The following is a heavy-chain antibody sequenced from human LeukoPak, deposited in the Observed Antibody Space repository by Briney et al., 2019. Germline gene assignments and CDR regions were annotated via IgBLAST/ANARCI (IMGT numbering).Heavy chain of an antibody. Sequence: PGGSLRLSCVASGFTFGSYGMHWVRQAPGKGLEWVTFIRYDGSNKNYADSGKGRFTISRDNSKNTLYLQMNSLRPEDTAMYYCAKVGRYYDFWSGYHDNWYFDLWGRGALVTVSS. D-gene: IGHD3-3*01. CDR3: AKVGRYYDFWSGYHDNWYFDL. CDR1: GFTFGSYG. CDR2: IRYDGSNK. V-gene: IGHV3-30*02. J-gene: IGHJ2*01.